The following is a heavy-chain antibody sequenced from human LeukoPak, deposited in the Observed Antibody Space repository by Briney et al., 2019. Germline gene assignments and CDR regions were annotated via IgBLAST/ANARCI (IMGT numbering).Heavy chain of an antibody. Sequence: SETLSLTCAVYGVSFSGYYWSWIRQPPGKGLEWIGEINHSGSTNYNPSLKSRVTISVDTSKNQFSLKLSSVTAADTAVYYCARGRSSGYYWGQGTLVTVSS. CDR2: INHSGST. CDR3: ARGRSSGYY. J-gene: IGHJ4*02. D-gene: IGHD3-22*01. V-gene: IGHV4-34*01. CDR1: GVSFSGYY.